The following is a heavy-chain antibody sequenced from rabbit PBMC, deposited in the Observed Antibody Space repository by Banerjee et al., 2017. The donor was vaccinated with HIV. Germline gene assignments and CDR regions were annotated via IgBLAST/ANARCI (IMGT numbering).Heavy chain of an antibody. CDR2: IYNGDGRI. Sequence: QEQLEESGGDLVKPEGSLTLTCTASGFSFTNKYVMCWVRQAPGKGPEWIACIYNGDGRIYHATWAEGRFTISKTSSTTVTLQMTSLTVADTATYFCARGVGFTDYTLWGQGTLVTVS. CDR3: ARGVGFTDYTL. D-gene: IGHD2-1*01. J-gene: IGHJ4*01. CDR1: GFSFTNKYV. V-gene: IGHV1S45*01.